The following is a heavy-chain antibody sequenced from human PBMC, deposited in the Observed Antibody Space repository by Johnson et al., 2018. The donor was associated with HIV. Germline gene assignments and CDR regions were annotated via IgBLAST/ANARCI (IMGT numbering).Heavy chain of an antibody. Sequence: VQLVESGGGLVQPGGSLRLSCAASGFTFSSYAMSWVRQAPGKGLEWVSYISGSGDTIYYADSVKGRFTISRDSAKNSLYLQMNSLRDEDTAVYFCARGGGWKGSFDIWGQGTMVTVSS. CDR1: GFTFSSYA. J-gene: IGHJ3*02. D-gene: IGHD1-1*01. CDR2: ISGSGDTI. V-gene: IGHV3-48*02. CDR3: ARGGGWKGSFDI.